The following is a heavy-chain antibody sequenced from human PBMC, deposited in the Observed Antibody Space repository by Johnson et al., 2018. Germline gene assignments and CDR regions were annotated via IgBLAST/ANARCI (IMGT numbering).Heavy chain of an antibody. CDR2: ISYDGTNK. V-gene: IGHV3-30*18. CDR3: ANGRDPYYYYYMDV. CDR1: GFTFSSYG. J-gene: IGHJ6*03. D-gene: IGHD1-26*01. Sequence: QVQLVQSGGGVVQPGRSLRLSCAASGFTFSSYGMHWVRQAPGKGLEWVAVISYDGTNKYYADSVKGRFTISRDNSKTTLYLQMNSLRAEDTAVYYCANGRDPYYYYYMDVWXKGTTVTVSS.